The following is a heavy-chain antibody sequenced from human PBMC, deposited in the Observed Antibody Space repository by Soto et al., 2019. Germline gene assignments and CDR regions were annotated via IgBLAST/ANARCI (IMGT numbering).Heavy chain of an antibody. CDR3: ARASIDLAVVRGGAYYFVY. D-gene: IGHD3-10*01. J-gene: IGHJ4*02. V-gene: IGHV3-48*02. CDR1: GFTFSSYS. Sequence: EVQLVESGGGLVQPGGSLRLSCAASGFTFSSYSMNWVRQAPGKGLEWVSYISSSSSTIYYADSVKGRFTISRDNAKNSLYRQMNSLRDEDTAVYYCARASIDLAVVRGGAYYFVYWGQGTLVTVSS. CDR2: ISSSSSTI.